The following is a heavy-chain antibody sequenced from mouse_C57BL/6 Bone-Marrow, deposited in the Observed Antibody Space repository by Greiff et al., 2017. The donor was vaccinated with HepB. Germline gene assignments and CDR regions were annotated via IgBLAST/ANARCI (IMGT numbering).Heavy chain of an antibody. CDR3: ARVLNCFYAMDY. CDR2: INHDGSST. Sequence: EVMLVESEGGLVQPGSSMKLSCTASGFTFSDYYMAWVRQVPEKGLEWVANINHDGSSTYYLDSLKSRFIITRDNAKNILYLQMSSLKSEDTATYYCARVLNCFYAMDYWGQGTAVTVSS. J-gene: IGHJ4*01. D-gene: IGHD4-1*01. CDR1: GFTFSDYY. V-gene: IGHV5-16*01.